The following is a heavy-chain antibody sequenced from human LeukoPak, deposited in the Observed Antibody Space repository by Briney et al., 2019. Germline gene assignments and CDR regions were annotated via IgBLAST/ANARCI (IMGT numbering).Heavy chain of an antibody. J-gene: IGHJ4*02. Sequence: PGGCLRLSWAASGFSFRSYGLHWVSQAPGKGLGWVAVIWYEGSNKYYAESGKGRFTISRDNSKNTLYLQMNSLRAEDTAVYYCAKDLYDFWSGYFNWGQGTLVTVSS. CDR3: AKDLYDFWSGYFN. V-gene: IGHV3-33*06. CDR1: GFSFRSYG. D-gene: IGHD3-3*01. CDR2: IWYEGSNK.